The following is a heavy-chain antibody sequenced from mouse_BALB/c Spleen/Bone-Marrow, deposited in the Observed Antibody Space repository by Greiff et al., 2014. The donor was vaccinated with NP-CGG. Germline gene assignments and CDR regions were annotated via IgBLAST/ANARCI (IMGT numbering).Heavy chain of an antibody. J-gene: IGHJ2*01. CDR2: IYPGDGET. D-gene: IGHD2-4*01. V-gene: IGHV1-80*01. CDR3: ARDDYGPDY. Sequence: QVQLQQSGAELVRPGSSVKISCKASGYAFSSFWMNWVKQRPGQGLEWIGQIYPGDGETNYNGKFKGKATLTAVKSSSTAYMQLSSLTSEDSAVYFCARDDYGPDYWGQGTTLTVSS. CDR1: GYAFSSFW.